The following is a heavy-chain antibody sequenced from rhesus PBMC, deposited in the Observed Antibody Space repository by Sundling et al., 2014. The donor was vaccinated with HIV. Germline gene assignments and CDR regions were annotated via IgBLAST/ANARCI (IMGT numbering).Heavy chain of an antibody. CDR1: AASIRGYY. J-gene: IGHJ6*01. CDR2: IYGPTAKT. V-gene: IGHV4-165*01. CDR3: ARDRLGLLDS. D-gene: IGHD1-26*01. Sequence: QVQLQESGPGLVKPSETLSLTCTVSAASIRGYYWNWIRQPPGKGLEWIGYIYGPTAKTNYKASLRNRVTISTDTSKNQFSLKLRSVTAADTAVYYCARDRLGLLDSWGQGVVVTVSS.